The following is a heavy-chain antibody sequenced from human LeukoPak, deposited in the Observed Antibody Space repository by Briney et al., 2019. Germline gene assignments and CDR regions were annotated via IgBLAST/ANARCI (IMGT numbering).Heavy chain of an antibody. D-gene: IGHD4-11*01. CDR2: IKQDGSEK. CDR3: SRDVTVTITGGVDY. Sequence: PGGSLRLSCAASGFTFNSYWMSWVRQAPGKGLEWVANIKQDGSEKYYVDPVKGRFTISRDNAKNSLYLQMNSLRAEDTAVYYCSRDVTVTITGGVDYWGLGTLVTVSS. J-gene: IGHJ4*02. V-gene: IGHV3-7*01. CDR1: GFTFNSYW.